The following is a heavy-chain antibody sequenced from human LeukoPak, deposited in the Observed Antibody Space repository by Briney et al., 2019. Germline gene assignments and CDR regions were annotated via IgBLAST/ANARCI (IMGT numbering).Heavy chain of an antibody. CDR2: IYYSGST. CDR1: GGSISSSSYY. CDR3: ARVGITIFGVVPNWFDP. J-gene: IGHJ5*02. Sequence: SETLSLXCTVSGGSISSSSYYWGWIRQPPGKGLEWIGSIYYSGSTYYNPPLKSRVTISVDTSKNQFSLKLSSVTAADTAVYYCARVGITIFGVVPNWFDPWGQGTLVTVSS. D-gene: IGHD3-3*01. V-gene: IGHV4-39*01.